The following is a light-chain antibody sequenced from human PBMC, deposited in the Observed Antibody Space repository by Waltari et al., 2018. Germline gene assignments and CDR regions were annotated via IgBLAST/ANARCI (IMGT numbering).Light chain of an antibody. V-gene: IGKV1-39*01. CDR1: QTITNY. J-gene: IGKJ4*01. CDR3: QQTYSSPPT. Sequence: DIQMAQSPSSLSASVGDRVTITCRAGQTITNYLNWYQQKPGKAPNLLIYAASTLQSGVPSRFSGSGSGTDFTLTISSLQPEDFATYYCQQTYSSPPTFGGGTKVEIK. CDR2: AAS.